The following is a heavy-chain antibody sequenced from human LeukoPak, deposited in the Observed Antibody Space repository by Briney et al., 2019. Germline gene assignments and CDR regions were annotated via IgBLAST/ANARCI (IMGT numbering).Heavy chain of an antibody. D-gene: IGHD3-22*01. CDR3: ARVDTMIVVVIPVYYFDY. CDR1: GFTFSRYS. CDR2: VNSDGSGT. Sequence: GGSLRLSCAASGFTFSRYSMHWVRQAPGKGLVWASHVNSDGSGTDYADSVKGRFTISRDNAKNSLYLQMNSLRAEDTAVYYCARVDTMIVVVIPVYYFDYWGQGTLVTVSS. V-gene: IGHV3-74*01. J-gene: IGHJ4*02.